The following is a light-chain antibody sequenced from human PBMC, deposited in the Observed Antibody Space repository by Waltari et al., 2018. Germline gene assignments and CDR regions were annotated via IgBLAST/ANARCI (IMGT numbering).Light chain of an antibody. CDR2: LDN. Sequence: SFVLTQPPSLSVPLGETARLTCEGDALPGKSVPGYQERSRQAPVLVIYLDNRRPSGVPERFSGSNSGNTATLTIKRVEGDDEADYYCQVWDSGRDPWVFGGGTRLTVL. J-gene: IGLJ3*02. CDR3: QVWDSGRDPWV. CDR1: ALPGKS. V-gene: IGLV3-21*04.